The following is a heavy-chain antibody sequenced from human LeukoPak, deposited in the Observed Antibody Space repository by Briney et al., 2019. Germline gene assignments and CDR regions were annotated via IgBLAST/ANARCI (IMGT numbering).Heavy chain of an antibody. D-gene: IGHD3-10*01. J-gene: IGHJ3*02. Sequence: PGGSLRLSCGASGFTFSTNPMSWVRQAPGKGLEWVSAISPDNTYYADSVKGRLTISRDDSKNTVYLQMNSPRAEDTARYYCVKEHVDRAFTRSFEIWGQGTVVTVSS. V-gene: IGHV3-23*01. CDR3: VKEHVDRAFTRSFEI. CDR2: ISPDNT. CDR1: GFTFSTNP.